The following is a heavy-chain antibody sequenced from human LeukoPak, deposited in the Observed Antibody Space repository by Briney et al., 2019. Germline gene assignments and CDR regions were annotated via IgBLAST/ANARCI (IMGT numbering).Heavy chain of an antibody. V-gene: IGHV4-39*07. CDR3: ARGVLRSYGYKAPPHYFDY. CDR1: GGSISSSSYY. J-gene: IGHJ4*02. CDR2: IYYSGST. Sequence: PSETLSLTCTVSGGSISSSSYYWGWIRQPPGKGLEWIGSIYYSGSTYYNPSLKSRVTISVDTSKNQFSLKLSSVTAADTAVYYCARGVLRSYGYKAPPHYFDYWGQGTLVTVSS. D-gene: IGHD5-18*01.